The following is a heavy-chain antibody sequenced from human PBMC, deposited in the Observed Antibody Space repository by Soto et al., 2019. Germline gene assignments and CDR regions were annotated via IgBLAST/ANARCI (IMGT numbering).Heavy chain of an antibody. J-gene: IGHJ4*02. Sequence: SETLSLTCTVSGGSISSGGYYWSWIRQHPGKGLEWIGYIYYSGSTYYNPSLKSRVTISVDTSKNQFSLKLSSVTAADTAVYYCARVTTVTTFGSFSGYDLWYFDYWGQGTLVTVSS. CDR3: ARVTTVTTFGSFSGYDLWYFDY. CDR1: GGSISSGGYY. D-gene: IGHD4-17*01. V-gene: IGHV4-31*03. CDR2: IYYSGST.